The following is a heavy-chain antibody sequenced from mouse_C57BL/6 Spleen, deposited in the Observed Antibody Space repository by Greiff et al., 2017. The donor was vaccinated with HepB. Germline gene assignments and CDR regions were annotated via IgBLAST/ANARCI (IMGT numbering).Heavy chain of an antibody. CDR1: GFTFSSYA. CDR3: ARRAGTRDYYFDY. Sequence: EVKLMESGGGLVKPGGSLKLSCAASGFTFSSYAMSWVRQTPEKRLEWVATISDGGSYTYYPDNVKGRFTISRDNAKNNLYLQMSHLKSEDTAMYYCARRAGTRDYYFDYWGQGTTLTVSS. CDR2: ISDGGSYT. D-gene: IGHD3-3*01. V-gene: IGHV5-4*03. J-gene: IGHJ2*01.